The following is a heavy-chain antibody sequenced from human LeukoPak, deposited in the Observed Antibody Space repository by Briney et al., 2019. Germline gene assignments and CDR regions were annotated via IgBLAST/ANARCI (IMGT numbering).Heavy chain of an antibody. CDR2: IKQDGSEK. D-gene: IGHD2-2*01. CDR3: ARDDCSSISCYHNWFDP. J-gene: IGHJ5*02. CDR1: GFTFSSYW. Sequence: PGGSPRLSCAASGFTFSSYWMSWVRQAPGKGLEWVANIKQDGSEKYYVDSVKGRFIISRDNAKNSLYLQMNSLRAEDTAVYYCARDDCSSISCYHNWFDPWGQGTLVTVSS. V-gene: IGHV3-7*01.